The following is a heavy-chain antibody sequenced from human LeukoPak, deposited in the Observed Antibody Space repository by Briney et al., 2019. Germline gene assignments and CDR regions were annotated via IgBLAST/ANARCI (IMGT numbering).Heavy chain of an antibody. CDR2: INPSGGST. Sequence: GASVKVFCKASGFTFTSYYMHWVRQAPGQGLEWMGIINPSGGSTSYAQKFQGRVTMTRDMSTSTDYMELSSLRSEDTAVYYCARAWLGSGSYSAHWGQGTLVTVSS. V-gene: IGHV1-46*01. CDR1: GFTFTSYY. CDR3: ARAWLGSGSYSAH. J-gene: IGHJ4*02. D-gene: IGHD3-10*01.